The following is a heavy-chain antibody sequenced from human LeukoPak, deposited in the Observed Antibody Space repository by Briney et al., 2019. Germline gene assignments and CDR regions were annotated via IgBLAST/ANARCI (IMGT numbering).Heavy chain of an antibody. CDR3: AATGPESKWFGELSAFDY. J-gene: IGHJ4*02. D-gene: IGHD3-10*01. CDR1: GYTFTGYW. V-gene: IGHV1-46*01. Sequence: GASVKLSCKAFGYTFTGYWMHWVRQAPGQGPEWMGVISPSGGSTIYAQKFKGRVTLTRDMSTSTAYMELSSLRSEDTAVYYCAATGPESKWFGELSAFDYWGQGTLVTVSS. CDR2: ISPSGGST.